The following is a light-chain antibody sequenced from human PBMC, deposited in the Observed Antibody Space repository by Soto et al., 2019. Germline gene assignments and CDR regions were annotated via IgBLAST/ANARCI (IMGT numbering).Light chain of an antibody. CDR1: QSVSSN. V-gene: IGKV3-15*01. CDR3: QQYNNWPPWT. CDR2: GAS. Sequence: EIVMTQSPATLSVSPGERATLSCRASQSVSSNVAWYQQKPGQAPRLLIYGASTSATGISARFSGSGSGTEFTLTISSLQSEDFAVYYCQQYNNWPPWTFGQGTKVEIK. J-gene: IGKJ1*01.